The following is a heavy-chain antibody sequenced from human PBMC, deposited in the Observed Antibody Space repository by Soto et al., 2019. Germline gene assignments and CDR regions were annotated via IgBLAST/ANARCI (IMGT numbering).Heavy chain of an antibody. CDR3: ARSNPGYYDFWSGYYRNRVSYYFDY. CDR2: IYHSGST. V-gene: IGHV4-4*02. Sequence: PSETLSRTCAVSGGSISSSNWRSWVRQPPGKGLEWIGEIYHSGSTNYNPSLKSRVTISVDKSKNQFSLKLSSVTAADTAVYYCARSNPGYYDFWSGYYRNRVSYYFDYWGQGTLVTVSS. J-gene: IGHJ4*02. D-gene: IGHD3-3*01. CDR1: GGSISSSNW.